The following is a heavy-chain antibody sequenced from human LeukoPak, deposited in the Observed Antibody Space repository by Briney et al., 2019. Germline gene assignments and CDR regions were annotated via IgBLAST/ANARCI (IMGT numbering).Heavy chain of an antibody. CDR2: ISSSSSYI. CDR3: AKGGAGYCSSTSCLYYFDS. V-gene: IGHV3-21*04. J-gene: IGHJ4*02. Sequence: GGSLRLSCTASGFTFSNYNMNWVRQAPGKGLEWVSFISSSSSYIYYADLVKGRFTISRDNSKNTLHLQMNSLRAEDTAVYYCAKGGAGYCSSTSCLYYFDSWGQGTLVTVSS. D-gene: IGHD2-2*01. CDR1: GFTFSNYN.